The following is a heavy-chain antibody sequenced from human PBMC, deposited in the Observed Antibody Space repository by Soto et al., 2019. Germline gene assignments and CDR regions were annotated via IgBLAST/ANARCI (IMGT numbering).Heavy chain of an antibody. J-gene: IGHJ4*02. CDR3: ARDLYSYGYPDY. Sequence: QVHLVESGGGVVQPGRSLRLSCAASGFIFGAYGMHWVPQAPGKGLEWVAVMSYDGSRKYYADSVKGRFTISRDNSNNTLSLEMNSLKTEDTAVYYCARDLYSYGYPDYWGQGTLVTVSS. D-gene: IGHD5-18*01. V-gene: IGHV3-30*03. CDR2: MSYDGSRK. CDR1: GFIFGAYG.